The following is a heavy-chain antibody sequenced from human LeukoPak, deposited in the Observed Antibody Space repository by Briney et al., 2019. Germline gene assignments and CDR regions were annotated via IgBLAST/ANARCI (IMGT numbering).Heavy chain of an antibody. CDR2: IYYSGST. V-gene: IGHV4-59*01. CDR3: ARVGTIFGAPLGNFDY. Sequence: SETLSLTCTVSGGSISSYYWSWIRQPPGKGLEWIGYIYYSGSTNYNPSLKSRVTISVDTSKNQFSLKLSSVTAADTAVYYCARVGTIFGAPLGNFDYWGQGTLVTVSS. CDR1: GGSISSYY. J-gene: IGHJ4*02. D-gene: IGHD3-3*01.